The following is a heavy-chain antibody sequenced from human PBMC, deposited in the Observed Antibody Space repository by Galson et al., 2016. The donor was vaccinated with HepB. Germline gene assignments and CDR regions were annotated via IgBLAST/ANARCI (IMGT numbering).Heavy chain of an antibody. J-gene: IGHJ4*02. CDR2: IRSKTYGETT. CDR1: GFTFGDYA. Sequence: SLRLSCAASGFTFGDYALSWFRQAPGKGLEWVSFIRSKTYGETTEYAASVKGRFTISRDDSKSIAYLQMNSLKTEDTAVYYCSRSSCSGGSCYKVLSYWGQGTLVTVSS. D-gene: IGHD2-15*01. CDR3: SRSSCSGGSCYKVLSY. V-gene: IGHV3-49*03.